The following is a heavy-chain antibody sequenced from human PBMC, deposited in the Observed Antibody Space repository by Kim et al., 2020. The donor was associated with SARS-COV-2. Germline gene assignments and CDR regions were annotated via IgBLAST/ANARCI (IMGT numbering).Heavy chain of an antibody. CDR1: GFTFSSYA. V-gene: IGHV3-33*06. J-gene: IGHJ6*01. CDR3: AKGHGGKYYYDSSGPSMD. CDR2: IWYDGSNK. D-gene: IGHD3-22*01. Sequence: GSLRLSCAASGFTFSSYAMHWVRQAPGKGLEWVAVIWYDGSNKYYADSVKGRFTISRDNSKNTLYLQMNSPRAEDTAVYYCAKGHGGKYYYDSSGPSMD.